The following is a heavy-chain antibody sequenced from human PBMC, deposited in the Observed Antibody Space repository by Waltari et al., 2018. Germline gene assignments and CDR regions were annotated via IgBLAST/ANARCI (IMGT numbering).Heavy chain of an antibody. J-gene: IGHJ4*02. D-gene: IGHD3-22*01. CDR2: INAGNGNT. CDR3: ARMNNHYYHSTPGAADY. V-gene: IGHV1-3*01. Sequence: QVQLVQSGAEVKKPGASVKVSCKASGYTFTSYAIHWVRQAPGQRLEWMGWINAGNGNTKYSQKFQGRVTITRDTSASTAYMELSSLRSEDTAVYYCARMNNHYYHSTPGAADYWGQGTLVTVSS. CDR1: GYTFTSYA.